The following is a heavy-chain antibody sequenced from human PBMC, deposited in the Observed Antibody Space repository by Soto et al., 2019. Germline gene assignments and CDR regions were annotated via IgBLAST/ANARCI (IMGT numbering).Heavy chain of an antibody. Sequence: QVQLVESGGGVVQPGRSLRLSCAASGFTFSSYAMHWVRQAPGKGLEWVAVISYDGSNKYYADSVKGRFTISRDNSKNTLYLQMNSLRAEDTAVYYCARDQEVYYGGNSYYWYFDLWGRGTLVTVSS. D-gene: IGHD4-17*01. J-gene: IGHJ2*01. V-gene: IGHV3-30-3*01. CDR3: ARDQEVYYGGNSYYWYFDL. CDR1: GFTFSSYA. CDR2: ISYDGSNK.